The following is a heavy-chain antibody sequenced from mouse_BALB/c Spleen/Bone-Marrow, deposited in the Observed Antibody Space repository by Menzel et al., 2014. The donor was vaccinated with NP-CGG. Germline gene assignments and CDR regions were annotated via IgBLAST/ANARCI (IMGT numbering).Heavy chain of an antibody. CDR2: INPSSGYA. D-gene: IGHD1-1*01. Sequence: QVQLQQPGAELARPGAPVKMSCKASGYTFTTYTIHWVKQRPGQGLEWIGYINPSSGYANYNQNFKDKATLTADKSSSTAYMQLSSLTSEDSAVYYCTRITTVVRYFDVWGTGTTVTVSS. CDR1: GYTFTTYT. J-gene: IGHJ1*03. CDR3: TRITTVVRYFDV. V-gene: IGHV1-4*01.